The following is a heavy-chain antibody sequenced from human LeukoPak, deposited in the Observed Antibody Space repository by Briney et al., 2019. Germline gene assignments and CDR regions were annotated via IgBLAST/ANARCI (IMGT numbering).Heavy chain of an antibody. CDR1: GYTFTTYG. J-gene: IGHJ4*02. V-gene: IGHV1-18*04. CDR2: ISENKGNT. Sequence: ASVKVSFKASGYTFTTYGINWVRQAPGQGRERMGWISENKGNTNHTQRFQGRVTITTDTSTNTAYMELRSLRSDDTAVYYYARGIAVTRVFDQWGQGTLVSVSS. CDR3: ARGIAVTRVFDQ. D-gene: IGHD6-19*01.